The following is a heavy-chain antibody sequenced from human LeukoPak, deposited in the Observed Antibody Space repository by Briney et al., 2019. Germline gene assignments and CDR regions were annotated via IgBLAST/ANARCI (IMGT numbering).Heavy chain of an antibody. J-gene: IGHJ4*02. CDR3: AKDFSVYYYDSRVLDY. Sequence: GGSLRLSCAASGFTFSTFAMIWVRQPPGKGLEWVSSIFPSGGEIHYADSVRGRFTISRDNSKSTLSLQMNSLRPADTAVYYCAKDFSVYYYDSRVLDYWGQGTLVTVSS. V-gene: IGHV3-23*01. CDR1: GFTFSTFA. CDR2: IFPSGGEI. D-gene: IGHD3-22*01.